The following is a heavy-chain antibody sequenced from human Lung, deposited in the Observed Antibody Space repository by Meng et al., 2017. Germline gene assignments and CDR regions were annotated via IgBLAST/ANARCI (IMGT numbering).Heavy chain of an antibody. CDR1: GGSISSSNW. CDR2: IYHSGGT. J-gene: IGHJ4*02. V-gene: IGHV4-4*02. CDR3: ARGLGEAVVPRTMFDY. Sequence: QGESEEAGPGLVNASGTLALTRGGSGGSISSSNWWSWVRQPPGKGLEWIGEIYHSGGTKYNPSLKSRVTISVDKSKNQFSLKLSSVTAADTAVYYCARGLGEAVVPRTMFDYWGQGTLVTVSS. D-gene: IGHD2-2*01.